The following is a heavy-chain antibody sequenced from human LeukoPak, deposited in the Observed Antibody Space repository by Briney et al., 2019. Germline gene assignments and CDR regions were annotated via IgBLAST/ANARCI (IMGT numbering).Heavy chain of an antibody. V-gene: IGHV3-30-3*01. Sequence: GRSLRLSCAASGFTFSSYAMHWVRQAPGKGLEWVAVISYDGCNKYYADSVKGRFTISRDNSKNTLYLQMNSLRAEDTAVYYCAKAGYWGQGTLVTVSS. J-gene: IGHJ4*02. CDR3: AKAGY. CDR1: GFTFSSYA. CDR2: ISYDGCNK.